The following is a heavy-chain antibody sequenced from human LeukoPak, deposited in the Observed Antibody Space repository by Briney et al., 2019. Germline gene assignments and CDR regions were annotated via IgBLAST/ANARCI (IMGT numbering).Heavy chain of an antibody. CDR1: GFTFSSYA. V-gene: IGHV3-23*01. CDR2: ISGSGGST. CDR3: ARLGSDSSGYDDAFDI. Sequence: SGGSLRLSCAASGFTFSSYAMSWVRQAPGKGLEWVSVISGSGGSTYYADSVKGRFTISRDNAKNSLYLQMNSLRAEDTAVYYCARLGSDSSGYDDAFDIWGQGTMVTVSS. D-gene: IGHD3-22*01. J-gene: IGHJ3*02.